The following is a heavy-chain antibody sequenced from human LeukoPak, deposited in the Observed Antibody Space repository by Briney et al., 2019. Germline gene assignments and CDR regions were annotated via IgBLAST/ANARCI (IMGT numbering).Heavy chain of an antibody. D-gene: IGHD5-24*01. J-gene: IGHJ4*02. CDR3: ARDPQRWPNEPSYYFDY. Sequence: KASETLSLTCTVSGGSISSSSYYWGWIRQPPGKGLEWIGSIYYSGSTNYNPSLNDRVTISVDTSKNQFSLKLNSVTAADTAVYYCARDPQRWPNEPSYYFDYWGQGTLVTVSS. V-gene: IGHV4-39*07. CDR2: IYYSGST. CDR1: GGSISSSSYY.